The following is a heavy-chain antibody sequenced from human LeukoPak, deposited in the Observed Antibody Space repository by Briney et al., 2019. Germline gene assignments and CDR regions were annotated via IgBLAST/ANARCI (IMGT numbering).Heavy chain of an antibody. CDR3: AREMYYYVSHSEEYNYYMDV. CDR2: IYTSGST. V-gene: IGHV4-4*07. Sequence: SETLSLTCTVSGGSISSYYWSWIRQPAGKGLEWIGRIYTSGSTNYNPSLKSRVTMSVDTSKNQFSLKLSSVTAADTAVYYCAREMYYYVSHSEEYNYYMDVWGKGTTVTVSS. CDR1: GGSISSYY. D-gene: IGHD3-10*01. J-gene: IGHJ6*03.